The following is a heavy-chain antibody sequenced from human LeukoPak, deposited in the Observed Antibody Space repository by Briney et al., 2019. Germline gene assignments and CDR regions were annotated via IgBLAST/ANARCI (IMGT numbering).Heavy chain of an antibody. D-gene: IGHD6-13*01. CDR2: IYYSGST. Sequence: SETLSLTCTVSGGSISSYYWSWIRQPPGKGLEWIGYIYYSGSTNYNPSLKSRVTISVDTSKNQFSLKLSSVTAADTAVYYCARGKGISAAYLVDVWGKGTTVTVSS. V-gene: IGHV4-59*12. CDR3: ARGKGISAAYLVDV. J-gene: IGHJ6*04. CDR1: GGSISSYY.